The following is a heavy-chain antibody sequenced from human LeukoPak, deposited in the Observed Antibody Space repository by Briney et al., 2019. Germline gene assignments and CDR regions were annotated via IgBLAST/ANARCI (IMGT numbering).Heavy chain of an antibody. CDR3: ATQGGNIVVVPAAFDY. CDR2: IYYSGST. CDR1: GGSISSSSYY. D-gene: IGHD2-2*01. J-gene: IGHJ4*02. V-gene: IGHV4-39*07. Sequence: SETLSLTCTVSGGSISSSSYYWGWIRQPPGKGLEWIGSIYYSGSTYYNPSLKSRVTISVDTSKNQFSLKLSSVTAADTAVYYCATQGGNIVVVPAAFDYWGQGTLVTVSS.